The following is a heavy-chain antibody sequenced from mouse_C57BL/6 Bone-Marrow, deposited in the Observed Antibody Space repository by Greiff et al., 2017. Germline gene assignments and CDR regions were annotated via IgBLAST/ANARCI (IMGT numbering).Heavy chain of an antibody. D-gene: IGHD2-2*01. CDR3: ARGGLPYAMDY. CDR2: ISYDGSN. Sequence: LKQSGPGLVKPSQSLSLTCSVTGYSITSGYYWNWIRQFPGNKLEWMGYISYDGSNNYNPSLKNRISITRDTSKNQFFLKLNSVTTEDTATYYCARGGLPYAMDYWGQGTSVTVSS. J-gene: IGHJ4*01. V-gene: IGHV3-6*01. CDR1: GYSITSGYY.